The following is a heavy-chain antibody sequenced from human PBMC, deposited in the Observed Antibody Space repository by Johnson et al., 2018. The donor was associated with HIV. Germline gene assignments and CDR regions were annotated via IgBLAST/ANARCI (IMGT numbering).Heavy chain of an antibody. CDR1: GFTFSDYY. J-gene: IGHJ3*02. V-gene: IGHV3-11*04. CDR3: ARSVNAGRPFDI. Sequence: QVQLVESGGGVVQPGRSLRLSCSASGFTFSDYYMNWIRQAPGKGLEWVSAISSSDSAIWYADSVKGRFTVSRDNAKNSLYLQMNSLRAEDTAVYYCARSVNAGRPFDIWGQGTLVTVSS. CDR2: ISSSDSAI. D-gene: IGHD2-8*01.